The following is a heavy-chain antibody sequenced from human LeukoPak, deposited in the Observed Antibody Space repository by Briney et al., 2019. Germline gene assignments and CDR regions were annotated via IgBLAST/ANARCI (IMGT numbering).Heavy chain of an antibody. CDR2: IYHSGST. D-gene: IGHD4-17*01. Sequence: PSGTLSLTCAVSGGSISSSNWWSWVRPPPGKGLEWIGEIYHSGSTNYNPSLKSRVTISVDKSKNQFSLKLSSVTAADTAVYYCARGRATVTEYYFDYWGQGTLVTVSS. J-gene: IGHJ4*02. CDR1: GGSISSSNW. CDR3: ARGRATVTEYYFDY. V-gene: IGHV4-4*02.